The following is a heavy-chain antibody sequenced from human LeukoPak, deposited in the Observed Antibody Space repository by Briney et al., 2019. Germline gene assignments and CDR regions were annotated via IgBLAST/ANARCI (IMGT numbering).Heavy chain of an antibody. Sequence: SVKVSCKASGGTFSSYAISWVRQAPGQGLEWMGGIIPIFGTANYAQKFQGRVTITTDESTSTAYMELSSLRSEDTAVYYCARGITIFVSGAFDIWGPGTMVTVSS. J-gene: IGHJ3*02. V-gene: IGHV1-69*05. CDR1: GGTFSSYA. CDR2: IIPIFGTA. D-gene: IGHD3-3*01. CDR3: ARGITIFVSGAFDI.